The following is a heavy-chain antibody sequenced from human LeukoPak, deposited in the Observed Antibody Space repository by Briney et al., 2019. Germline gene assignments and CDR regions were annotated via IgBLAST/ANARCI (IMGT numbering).Heavy chain of an antibody. CDR1: GFTFSSHW. V-gene: IGHV3-74*01. D-gene: IGHD5-12*01. J-gene: IGHJ4*02. Sequence: GGSLRLSCAASGFTFSSHWMHWVRQAPGKGLVCVARIKSDGTYRDYGDSVKGRFTISRDNSKDTLYLQMNSLRAEDTAVYYCARNENSGWGYFDYWGQGTLVTVSS. CDR2: IKSDGTYR. CDR3: ARNENSGWGYFDY.